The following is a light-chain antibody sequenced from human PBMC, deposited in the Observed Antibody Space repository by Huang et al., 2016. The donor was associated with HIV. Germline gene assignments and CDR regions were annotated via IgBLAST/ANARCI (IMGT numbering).Light chain of an antibody. CDR2: GAS. V-gene: IGKV3-15*01. CDR1: QSVSNN. J-gene: IGKJ5*01. CDR3: QQYNNWPPIT. Sequence: EIVMTQSPATLSVSPGERATLSCRASQSVSNNLVWYQQKPGQGPRLLIYGASTSATGISARVSGGGAGTECTLTISSLQSEDCALYYCQQYNNWPPITFGQGTRLDIK.